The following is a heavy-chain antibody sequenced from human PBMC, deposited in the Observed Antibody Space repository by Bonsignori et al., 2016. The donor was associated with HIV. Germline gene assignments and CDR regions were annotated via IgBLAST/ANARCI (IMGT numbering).Heavy chain of an antibody. CDR3: ARSIPLIAARPINYYYYMDV. CDR2: IYTSGST. V-gene: IGHV4-4*07. D-gene: IGHD6-6*01. J-gene: IGHJ6*03. Sequence: SETLSLTCTVSGGSISSYYWSWIRQPAGKGLEWIGRIYTSGSTNYNPSLKSRVTMSVDTSKNQFSLKLSSVTAADTAVYYCARSIPLIAARPINYYYYMDVWGKGTTVTVSS. CDR1: GGSISSYY.